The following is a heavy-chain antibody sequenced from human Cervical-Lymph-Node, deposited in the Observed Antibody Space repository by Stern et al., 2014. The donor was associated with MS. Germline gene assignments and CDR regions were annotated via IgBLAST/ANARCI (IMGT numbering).Heavy chain of an antibody. Sequence: QLQLQESGPGLVKPSETLSLTCAVSGDSISSYTHYWAWIRQPPGKGLEWIGSVYAGGATSYNPSLKSPATISVDTSKNHFPLGLNSVTAADTAVYYCAKHACTGAACPFDLWGQGTLVTVSS. CDR2: VYAGGAT. J-gene: IGHJ4*02. CDR1: GDSISSYTHY. CDR3: AKHACTGAACPFDL. V-gene: IGHV4-39*01. D-gene: IGHD2-8*02.